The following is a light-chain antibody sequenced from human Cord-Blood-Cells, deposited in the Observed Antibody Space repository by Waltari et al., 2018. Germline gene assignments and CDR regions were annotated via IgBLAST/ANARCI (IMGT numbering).Light chain of an antibody. V-gene: IGLV3-10*01. Sequence: SYELTQPPSVSVSPGQTARITCSGDALHKKYAYWYQQKSGQAPVLVIYEDSKRPSGIPERFSGSSSGTMATLTISGAQVEDEADYYCYSTDRVFGGGTKLTVL. CDR2: EDS. CDR3: YSTDRV. CDR1: ALHKKY. J-gene: IGLJ2*01.